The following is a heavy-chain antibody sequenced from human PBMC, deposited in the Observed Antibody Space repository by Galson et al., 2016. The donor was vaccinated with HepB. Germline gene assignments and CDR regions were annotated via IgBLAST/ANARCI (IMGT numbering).Heavy chain of an antibody. J-gene: IGHJ5*02. CDR3: ARVLGGYDFYP. D-gene: IGHD5-12*01. CDR1: GFTLTSYA. CDR2: INVGNGDT. Sequence: SVKVSCKASGFTLTSYAIKWVRQAPGQRLEWMGWINVGNGDTKYSEKFQGRVTITRDTSASTVYMELSSLRSDDTALYYCARVLGGYDFYPWGQGTLVTVSS. V-gene: IGHV1-3*01.